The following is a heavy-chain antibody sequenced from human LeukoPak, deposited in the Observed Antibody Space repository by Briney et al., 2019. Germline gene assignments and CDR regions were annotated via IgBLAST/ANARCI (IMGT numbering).Heavy chain of an antibody. CDR2: IIPIFGTA. CDR3: ARDKEIDAFDI. J-gene: IGHJ3*02. Sequence: ASVKVSCKASGYTFSTYYMHWVRQAPGQGLEWMGGIIPIFGTANYAQKFQGRVTITADESTSTAYMELSSLRSEDTAVYYCARDKEIDAFDIWGQGTMVTVSS. V-gene: IGHV1-69*13. CDR1: GYTFSTYY.